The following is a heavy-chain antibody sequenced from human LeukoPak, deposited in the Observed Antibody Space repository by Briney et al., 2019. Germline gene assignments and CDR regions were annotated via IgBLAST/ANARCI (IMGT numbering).Heavy chain of an antibody. J-gene: IGHJ6*03. V-gene: IGHV1-8*03. CDR2: MNPSSGNT. D-gene: IGHD2/OR15-2a*01. Sequence: ASLKVSCKASGYTFTSYDINWVRQATGQGLEWMGWMNPSSGNTSYAQRFQGRVTITRNTSISTAYMELSSLRSEDTAVYYCARGSGLITSQNIVIGDYYYYYMDVWGKGTTVTVSS. CDR3: ARGSGLITSQNIVIGDYYYYYMDV. CDR1: GYTFTSYD.